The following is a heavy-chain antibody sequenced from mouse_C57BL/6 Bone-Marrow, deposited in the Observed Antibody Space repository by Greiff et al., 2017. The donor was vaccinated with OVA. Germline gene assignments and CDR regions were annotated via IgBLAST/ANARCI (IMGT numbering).Heavy chain of an antibody. J-gene: IGHJ3*01. D-gene: IGHD1-1*01. Sequence: QVQLQQPGAELVKPGASVKLSCKASGYTFPSYWMQWVKQRPGQGLEWIGEIDPSDSYTNYNQKFKGKATLTVDTSSSTAYMQLSSLTSEDSAVYYCARSPYYYGSSYEFAYWGQGTLVTVSA. V-gene: IGHV1-50*01. CDR3: ARSPYYYGSSYEFAY. CDR2: IDPSDSYT. CDR1: GYTFPSYW.